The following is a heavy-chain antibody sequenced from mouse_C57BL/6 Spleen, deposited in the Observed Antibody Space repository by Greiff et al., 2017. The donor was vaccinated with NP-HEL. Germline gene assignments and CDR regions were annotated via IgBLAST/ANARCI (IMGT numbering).Heavy chain of an antibody. CDR1: GFTFSDYY. D-gene: IGHD1-1*01. CDR3: ARVHYGSSYAIFYYAMDY. CDR2: INYDGSST. J-gene: IGHJ4*01. V-gene: IGHV5-16*01. Sequence: EVQLQESEGGLVQPGSSMKLSCTASGFTFSDYYMAWVRQVPEKGLEWVANINYDGSSTYYLDSLKSRFIISRDNAKNILYLQMSSLKSEDTATYYCARVHYGSSYAIFYYAMDYWGQGTSVTVSS.